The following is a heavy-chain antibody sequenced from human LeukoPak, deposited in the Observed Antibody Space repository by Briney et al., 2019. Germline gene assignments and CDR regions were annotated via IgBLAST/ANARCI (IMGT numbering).Heavy chain of an antibody. D-gene: IGHD1-26*01. Sequence: GASVKVSCKASGYTFPSYFMHWVRPAPGQGLEWMGRINPNNGATNYAQKLQGRVTITGDTSISTAYMELSSLRSDDTAVYYCTRESGSYHGNDYWGQGTLVTVSS. V-gene: IGHV1-2*06. CDR1: GYTFPSYF. J-gene: IGHJ4*02. CDR2: INPNNGAT. CDR3: TRESGSYHGNDY.